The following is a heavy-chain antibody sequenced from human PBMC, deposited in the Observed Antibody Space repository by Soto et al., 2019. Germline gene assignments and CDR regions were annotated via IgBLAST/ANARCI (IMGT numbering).Heavy chain of an antibody. V-gene: IGHV1-69*02. D-gene: IGHD3-10*01. CDR2: IIPILGIA. CDR3: ARARRGYGSGSYLVYYYYYYMDV. J-gene: IGHJ6*03. CDR1: GGTFSSYT. Sequence: SVKVSCKASGGTFSSYTISWVRQAPGQGLEWMGRIIPILGIANYAQKFQGRVTITADKSTSTAYMELSSLRSEDTAVYYCARARRGYGSGSYLVYYYYYYMDVWGKGTTVTISS.